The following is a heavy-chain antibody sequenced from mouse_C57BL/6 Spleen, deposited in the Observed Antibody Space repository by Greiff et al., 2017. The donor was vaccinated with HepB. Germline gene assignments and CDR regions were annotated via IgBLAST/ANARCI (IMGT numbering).Heavy chain of an antibody. CDR2: ISSGSSTI. CDR1: GFTFSDYG. Sequence: EVKLMESGGGLVKPGGSLKLSCAASGFTFSDYGMHWVRQAPEKGLEWVAYISSGSSTIYYADTVKGRFTISRDNAKNTLFLQMTSLRSEDTAMYYCASDGYFAYWGQETLVTVSA. CDR3: ASDGYFAY. J-gene: IGHJ3*01. D-gene: IGHD2-3*01. V-gene: IGHV5-17*01.